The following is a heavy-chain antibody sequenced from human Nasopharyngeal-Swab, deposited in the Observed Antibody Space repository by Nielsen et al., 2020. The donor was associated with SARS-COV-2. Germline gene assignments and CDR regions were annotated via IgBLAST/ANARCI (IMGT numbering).Heavy chain of an antibody. CDR3: AKGEWELL. D-gene: IGHD1-26*01. V-gene: IGHV3-30*18. CDR2: ISYDGSNK. CDR1: GFPFSSYC. Sequence: SCSASGFPFSSYCMHWVRQAPDKGLEWVAVISYDGSNKYYADSVKGRFTISRDNSKNTLYLQMNSLRAEDTAVYYCAKGEWELLWGQGTLVTVSS. J-gene: IGHJ4*02.